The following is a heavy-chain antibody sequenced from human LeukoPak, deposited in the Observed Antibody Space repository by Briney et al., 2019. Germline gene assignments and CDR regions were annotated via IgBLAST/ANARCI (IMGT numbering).Heavy chain of an antibody. D-gene: IGHD3-22*01. V-gene: IGHV3-30*18. J-gene: IGHJ6*02. Sequence: GGSLRLSCAASGFTFSSYGMHWVRQAPGKGLEWVAVISYDGSNKYYADSVKGRFTISRDNSKNTLYLQMNSLRAEDTAVCYCAKDQDYYGSSGYYNYYYYGMDVWGQGTTVTVSS. CDR2: ISYDGSNK. CDR3: AKDQDYYGSSGYYNYYYYGMDV. CDR1: GFTFSSYG.